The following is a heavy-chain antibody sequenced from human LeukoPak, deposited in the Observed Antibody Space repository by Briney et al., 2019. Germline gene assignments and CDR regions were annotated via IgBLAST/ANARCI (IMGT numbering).Heavy chain of an antibody. D-gene: IGHD3-16*01. CDR2: ISGSGGST. CDR1: GLSVSSNF. V-gene: IGHV3-23*01. J-gene: IGHJ4*02. CDR3: TYTATIDY. Sequence: PGGSLRLSCAATGLSVSSNFMSWVRQAPGKGLEWVSAISGSGGSTYYADSVKGRFTISRDNSKNTLYLQMNSLRAEDTAVYYCTYTATIDYWGQGTLVTVSS.